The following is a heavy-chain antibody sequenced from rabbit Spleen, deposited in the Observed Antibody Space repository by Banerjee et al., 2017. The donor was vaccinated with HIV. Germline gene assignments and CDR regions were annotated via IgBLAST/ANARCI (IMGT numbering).Heavy chain of an antibody. CDR3: ARDTSSSFSSYGMDL. CDR2: INAVTGKA. V-gene: IGHV1S45*01. J-gene: IGHJ6*01. Sequence: QEQLVEYGGDLVQPEGSLTLTCKASGFSFSNKAVMCWVRQAPGKGLEWIACINAVTGKAVYASWAKGRFTISKTSSTTVTLQMTSLTAADTANYFCARDTSSSFSSYGMDLWGPGTLVTVS. D-gene: IGHD1-1*01. CDR1: GFSFSNKAV.